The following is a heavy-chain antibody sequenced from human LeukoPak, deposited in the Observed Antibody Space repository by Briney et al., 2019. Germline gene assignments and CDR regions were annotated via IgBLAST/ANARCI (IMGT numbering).Heavy chain of an antibody. V-gene: IGHV3-33*01. CDR3: ARGERIADYFDY. J-gene: IGHJ4*02. CDR2: IWYDGSNK. Sequence: GRSLRLSCAASGFTFSSYGMHWVRQAPGKGLEWVAVIWYDGSNKYYADSVKGRFTISRDNSKNTLYLQMNSLRAEDTAVYYCARGERIADYFDYWGQGTLATVSS. D-gene: IGHD6-13*01. CDR1: GFTFSSYG.